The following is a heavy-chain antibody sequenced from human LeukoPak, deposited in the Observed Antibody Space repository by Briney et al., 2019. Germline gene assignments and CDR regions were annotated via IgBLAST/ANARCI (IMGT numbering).Heavy chain of an antibody. CDR2: IYNSGST. J-gene: IGHJ5*02. CDR3: ARGAGWYRIDP. Sequence: SETLSLTCTVSGVSITNYHWTWIRQPPGKGLEYIGYIYNSGSTFYNPSLKSRVTISADTSKKQFSLKLSSVTAADTAVYYCARGAGWYRIDPWGLGTLVTVSS. D-gene: IGHD2-15*01. CDR1: GVSITNYH. V-gene: IGHV4-59*01.